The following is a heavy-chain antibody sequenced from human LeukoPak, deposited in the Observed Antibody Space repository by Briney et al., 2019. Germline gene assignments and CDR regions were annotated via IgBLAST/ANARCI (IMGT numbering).Heavy chain of an antibody. CDR2: ISISSSHN. CDR1: VFTLSSYS. Sequence: GGALRLSCAASVFTLSSYSMNWVRQAPRKGLEWVSYISISSSHNYYEASVKGRFPISRDNARKPFYLQMNSREAEDTAIYYCARAGHSSSSFDNWGQGPLVTVS. V-gene: IGHV3-21*01. J-gene: IGHJ4*02. CDR3: ARAGHSSSSFDN. D-gene: IGHD6-6*01.